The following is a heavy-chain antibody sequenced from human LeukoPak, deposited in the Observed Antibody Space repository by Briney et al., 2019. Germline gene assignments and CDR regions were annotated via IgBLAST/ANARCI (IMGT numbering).Heavy chain of an antibody. CDR1: GGSISSGSYY. V-gene: IGHV4-61*02. CDR3: ARVVVPGWFDP. J-gene: IGHJ5*02. CDR2: IYTSGST. D-gene: IGHD2-15*01. Sequence: SETLSLTCTVSGGSISSGSYYWSWIRQPAGKGLEWIGRIYTSGSTNYNPSLKSRVTISVDTSKNQFSLKLSSVTAADTAVYYCARVVVPGWFDPWGQGNLVTVSS.